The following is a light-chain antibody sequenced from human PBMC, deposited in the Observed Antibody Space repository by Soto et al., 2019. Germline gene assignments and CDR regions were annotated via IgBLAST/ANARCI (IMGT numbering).Light chain of an antibody. CDR2: EVT. Sequence: QAVLTQPPSASGSPGQSVTISCTATSSAVGGYRYVAWYQQHPGKAPKLILYEVTKRPSGVPDRFSGSKSGNTASLTVSGLQADDEADYYCSSYGGNNNLVFGGGTKLTVL. CDR3: SSYGGNNNLV. J-gene: IGLJ2*01. CDR1: SSAVGGYRY. V-gene: IGLV2-8*01.